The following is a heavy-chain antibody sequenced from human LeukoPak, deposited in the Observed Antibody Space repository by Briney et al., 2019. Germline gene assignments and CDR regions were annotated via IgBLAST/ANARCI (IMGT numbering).Heavy chain of an antibody. CDR3: ASLNYYDSSGQDAFDI. V-gene: IGHV1-69*06. CDR2: IIPIFGTA. D-gene: IGHD3-22*01. CDR1: GGTFSSYA. Sequence: SVKVSCKASGGTFSSYAISWVRQAPGQGLEWVGGIIPIFGTANYAQKFQGRVTITADKSTSTAYMELSSLRSEDTAVYYCASLNYYDSSGQDAFDIWGQGTMVTVSS. J-gene: IGHJ3*02.